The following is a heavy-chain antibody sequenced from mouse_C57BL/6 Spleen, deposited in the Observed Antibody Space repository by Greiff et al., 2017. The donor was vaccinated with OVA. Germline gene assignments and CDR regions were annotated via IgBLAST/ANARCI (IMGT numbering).Heavy chain of an antibody. CDR3: ARPDYYGSSIWFAY. D-gene: IGHD1-1*01. V-gene: IGHV1-26*01. CDR1: GYTFTDYY. J-gene: IGHJ3*01. Sequence: EVQLQQSGPELVKPGASVKISCKASGYTFTDYYMNWVKQSHGKSLEWIGDINPNNGGTSYNQKFKGKATLTVDKSSSTAYMELRSLTSADSAVDYCARPDYYGSSIWFAYWGQGTLVTVSA. CDR2: INPNNGGT.